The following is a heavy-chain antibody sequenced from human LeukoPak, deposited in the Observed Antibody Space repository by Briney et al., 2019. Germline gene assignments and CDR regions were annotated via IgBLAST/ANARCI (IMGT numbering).Heavy chain of an antibody. CDR3: AREDYYGSGSFDY. J-gene: IGHJ4*02. Sequence: GGSLRLSCAASGFTFSSYWMHWVRQAPGKGLVWVSRINSDGSSTSYAAPAKGRFTISRDNAKNTLYLQMNSLRGEETAVYYCAREDYYGSGSFDYWGQGTLVTVSS. V-gene: IGHV3-74*01. CDR2: INSDGSST. CDR1: GFTFSSYW. D-gene: IGHD3-10*01.